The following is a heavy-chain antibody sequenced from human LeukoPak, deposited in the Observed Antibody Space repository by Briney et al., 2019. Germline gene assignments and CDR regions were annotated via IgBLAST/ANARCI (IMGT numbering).Heavy chain of an antibody. V-gene: IGHV4-30-4*01. J-gene: IGHJ4*02. D-gene: IGHD3-22*01. CDR1: GGSFSSGDYF. Sequence: SETLSLTCSVSGGSFSSGDYFWSWIRQPPGKGLEWIGHIYYSGSTYYNPSLKSRVTISVDTSKNQFSLKLSSVTAADTAVYYCASSPPDYYDSSGYPYYFDYWGQGTLVTVSS. CDR2: IYYSGST. CDR3: ASSPPDYYDSSGYPYYFDY.